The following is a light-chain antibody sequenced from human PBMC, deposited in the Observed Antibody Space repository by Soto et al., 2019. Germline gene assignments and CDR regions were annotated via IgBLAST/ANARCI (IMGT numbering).Light chain of an antibody. V-gene: IGKV3-15*01. CDR2: AAS. J-gene: IGKJ4*01. Sequence: IVMTQSPAPLSVSPGERVTLSCRASQSVSNNLAWYQQKPGQAPRLLIYAASTRATGLPARFSGSGSGTQFTLTISSLQSEDFAVYYCQQYNNWPPLTFGGGTKVEIK. CDR1: QSVSNN. CDR3: QQYNNWPPLT.